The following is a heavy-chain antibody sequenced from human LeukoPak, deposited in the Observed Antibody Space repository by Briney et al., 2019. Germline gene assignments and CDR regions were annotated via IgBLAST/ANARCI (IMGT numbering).Heavy chain of an antibody. V-gene: IGHV3-7*03. CDR1: GFTFSSYW. CDR2: IKQDGSEK. Sequence: GGSLRLSCAASGFTFSSYWMSWVRQAPGKGLEWVANIKQDGSEKYYVDSVKGRFAISRDNAKNSLYLQMNSLRAEDTAVYYCAKRQFSSSSGRFDYWGQGTLVTVSS. J-gene: IGHJ4*02. D-gene: IGHD6-6*01. CDR3: AKRQFSSSSGRFDY.